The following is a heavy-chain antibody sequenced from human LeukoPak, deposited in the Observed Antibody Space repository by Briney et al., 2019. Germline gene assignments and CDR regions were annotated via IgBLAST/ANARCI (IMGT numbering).Heavy chain of an antibody. V-gene: IGHV4-30-2*06. CDR3: ARDYGGYFDY. CDR2: IYHSGST. D-gene: IGHD4-23*01. Sequence: PSQTLSLTCAVSGVSISSGGYSWSWIRQSPGKGLEWIGYIYHSGSTYYNPSLKSRVTISVDRSKNQFSLKLSSVTAADTAVYYCARDYGGYFDYWGQGTLVTVSS. J-gene: IGHJ4*02. CDR1: GVSISSGGYS.